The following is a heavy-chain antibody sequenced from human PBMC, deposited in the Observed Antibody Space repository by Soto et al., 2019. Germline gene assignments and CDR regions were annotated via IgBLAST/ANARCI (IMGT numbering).Heavy chain of an antibody. Sequence: ASVKVSCKSSGYTFINYYVHWVRQAPGQGLEWMGMINPSGGRTTYPQKFQGRVTMTRDTSTSTVYVELSSLRSDDTAVFYCAREKASTSLLTHYYYAMDVWGQGTTVTVS. V-gene: IGHV1-46*01. CDR3: AREKASTSLLTHYYYAMDV. CDR2: INPSGGRT. J-gene: IGHJ6*02. CDR1: GYTFINYY.